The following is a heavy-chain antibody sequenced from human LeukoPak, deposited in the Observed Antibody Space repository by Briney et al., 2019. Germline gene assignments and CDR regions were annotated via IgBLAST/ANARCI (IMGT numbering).Heavy chain of an antibody. CDR3: AKLPTIPWDNWFDP. D-gene: IGHD3-9*01. CDR2: ISGSGGST. V-gene: IGHV3-23*01. CDR1: GFTFSTYY. J-gene: IGHJ5*02. Sequence: GGSLRLSCAASGFTFSTYYMSWVRQAPGKGLEWVSAISGSGGSTYYADSVKGRFTISRDNSKNTLYLQMNSLRAEDTAVYYCAKLPTIPWDNWFDPWGQGTLVTVSS.